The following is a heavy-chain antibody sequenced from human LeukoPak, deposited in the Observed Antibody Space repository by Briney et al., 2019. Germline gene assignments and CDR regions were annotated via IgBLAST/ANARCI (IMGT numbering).Heavy chain of an antibody. Sequence: SETLSLTCTVSSGSIGSSSNYWGWIRQAPGKGLERIGNVYYSGSTFYNPSLKSRVTISVDTSKNQFSLKLRSVTAADTAIYYCARASFNVVFGNWVDPWGQGTLVTVSS. CDR1: SGSIGSSSNY. J-gene: IGHJ5*02. V-gene: IGHV4-39*01. CDR2: VYYSGST. CDR3: ARASFNVVFGNWVDP. D-gene: IGHD2-8*01.